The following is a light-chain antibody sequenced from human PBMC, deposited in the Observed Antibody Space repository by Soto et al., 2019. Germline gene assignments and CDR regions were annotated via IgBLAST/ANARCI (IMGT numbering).Light chain of an antibody. J-gene: IGKJ4*01. Sequence: DVQMTQSPSSLSAFVGDRVTITCRASQSIATYLAWFQQKPGKVPKLLIYATSTLKSGVPSRFSGSGSGTDFTLTINSLQPEDVGAYYCQKYNSAPLTFGGGTKVEIK. CDR1: QSIATY. V-gene: IGKV1-27*01. CDR3: QKYNSAPLT. CDR2: ATS.